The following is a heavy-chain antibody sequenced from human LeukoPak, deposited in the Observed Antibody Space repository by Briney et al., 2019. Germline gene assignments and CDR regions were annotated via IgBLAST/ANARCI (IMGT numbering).Heavy chain of an antibody. J-gene: IGHJ6*02. Sequence: ASVKVSCKASGYTFSTYDINWVRQATGQGLEWMGWMNPNSGNTGYAQKLQGRVTMTTDTSTSTAYMELRSLRSDDTAVYYCARDLSVVYYYYGMDVWGQGTTVTVSS. V-gene: IGHV1-8*01. CDR2: MNPNSGNT. CDR1: GYTFSTYD. D-gene: IGHD2/OR15-2a*01. CDR3: ARDLSVVYYYYGMDV.